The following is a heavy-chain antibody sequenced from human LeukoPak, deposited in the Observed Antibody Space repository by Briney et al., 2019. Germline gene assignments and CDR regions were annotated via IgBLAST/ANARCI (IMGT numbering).Heavy chain of an antibody. D-gene: IGHD1-7*01. CDR1: GFTFSSYA. Sequence: GGSLRLSCAASGFTFSSYAMSWVRQAPGKGLEWVSGFSGGGGSTYYADSVQGRFTISRDNSRSTLYLQMNSLRAEDTAVYYCAKSPNFYYYYGMDVWGQGTTVTVSS. CDR3: AKSPNFYYYYGMDV. V-gene: IGHV3-23*01. J-gene: IGHJ6*02. CDR2: FSGGGGST.